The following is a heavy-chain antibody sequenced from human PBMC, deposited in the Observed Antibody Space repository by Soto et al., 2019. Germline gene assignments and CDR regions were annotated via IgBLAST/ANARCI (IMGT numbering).Heavy chain of an antibody. J-gene: IGHJ6*02. V-gene: IGHV3-30*18. Sequence: QEQLVESGGGVVQPGKSLRLSCAASGFTFSAYGMHWVRQSPGKGLEWVTLVSYDGSHKYYADSVKGRFTISRDNSENTLFLQMNSLGDEDTAVYYCAKDRAGYSRGMDVWGQGTTFTVSS. D-gene: IGHD1-26*01. CDR3: AKDRAGYSRGMDV. CDR1: GFTFSAYG. CDR2: VSYDGSHK.